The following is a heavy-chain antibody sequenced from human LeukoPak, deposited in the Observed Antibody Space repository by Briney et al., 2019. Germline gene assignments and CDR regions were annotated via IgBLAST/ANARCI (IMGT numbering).Heavy chain of an antibody. CDR3: ARLKGERSLFEY. CDR2: INPDGSTI. J-gene: IGHJ4*02. CDR1: GFTFSTSW. D-gene: IGHD2-21*01. V-gene: IGHV3-74*01. Sequence: GGSLRLSCATSGFTFSTSWMHWVRQAPGKGLVWVSRINPDGSTINYADSVEGRFTISRDNAKNSLYLQMSSLRAEDTAVYYCARLKGERSLFEYWGQGTLVTVSS.